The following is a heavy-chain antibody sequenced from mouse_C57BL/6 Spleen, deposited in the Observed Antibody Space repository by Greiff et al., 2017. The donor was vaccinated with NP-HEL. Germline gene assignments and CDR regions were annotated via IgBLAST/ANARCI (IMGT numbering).Heavy chain of an antibody. J-gene: IGHJ1*03. CDR3: ARGYYHWYFDV. CDR1: GYTFTDYY. Sequence: EVQLQQSGPELVKPGASVKISCKASGYTFTDYYMNWVKQSHGKSLEWIGDINPNNGGTSYNQKFKGKATLTVDKSSSTAYMELRSLTSEDSAVYYCARGYYHWYFDVWGTGTTVTVSS. D-gene: IGHD2-3*01. V-gene: IGHV1-26*01. CDR2: INPNNGGT.